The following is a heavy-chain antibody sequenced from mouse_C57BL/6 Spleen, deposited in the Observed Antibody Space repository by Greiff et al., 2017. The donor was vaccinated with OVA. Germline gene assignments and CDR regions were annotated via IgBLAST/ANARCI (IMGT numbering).Heavy chain of an antibody. D-gene: IGHD1-1*01. CDR1: GYTFTDYY. V-gene: IGHV1-26*01. Sequence: VQLQQSGPELVKPGASVKISCKASGYTFTDYYMNWVKQSPGKSLEWIGDINPNNGGTSYNQKFKGKATLTVDKSSSTAYMELRSLTSEDSAVYYCARYDYGSSSDYWGQGTTLTVSS. CDR3: ARYDYGSSSDY. CDR2: INPNNGGT. J-gene: IGHJ2*01.